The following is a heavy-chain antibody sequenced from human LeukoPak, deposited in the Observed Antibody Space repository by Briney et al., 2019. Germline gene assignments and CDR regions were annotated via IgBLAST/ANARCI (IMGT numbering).Heavy chain of an antibody. CDR2: IYYSGST. CDR1: GGSISSSSYY. J-gene: IGHJ4*02. V-gene: IGHV4-39*01. Sequence: SETLSLTCTVSGGSISSSSYYWGWIRQPPGKGLEWIGSIYYSGSTYYNPSLKSRVTISVDTPKNQFSLKLSSVTAADTAVYYCARANLDYYDSSGYYPIFDYWGQGTLVTVSS. D-gene: IGHD3-22*01. CDR3: ARANLDYYDSSGYYPIFDY.